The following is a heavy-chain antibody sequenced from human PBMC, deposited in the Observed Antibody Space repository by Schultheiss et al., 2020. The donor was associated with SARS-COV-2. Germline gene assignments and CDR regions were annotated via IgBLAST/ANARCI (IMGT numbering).Heavy chain of an antibody. Sequence: SETLSLTCTVSGGSISSGGYYWSWIRQHPGKGLEWIGYIYYSGSTNYNPSLKSRVTISVDTSKNQFSLKLSSVTAADTAVYYCARMRNYYDSSDYWGQGTLVTVSS. V-gene: IGHV4-31*03. CDR3: ARMRNYYDSSDY. CDR1: GGSISSGGYY. CDR2: IYYSGST. D-gene: IGHD3-22*01. J-gene: IGHJ4*02.